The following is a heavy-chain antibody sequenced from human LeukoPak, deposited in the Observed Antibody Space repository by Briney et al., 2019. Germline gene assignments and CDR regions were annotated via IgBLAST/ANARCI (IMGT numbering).Heavy chain of an antibody. CDR3: ARFSPNYYYMDV. J-gene: IGHJ6*03. CDR2: ISSRGSTI. CDR1: GFTFSSYE. Sequence: GGSLRLSCAASGFTFSSYEMNWVRQAPGKGLEWVSFISSRGSTIYYADSVRGRFTISRDNAKNSLYLQMNSLRAEDTAVYFCARFSPNYYYMDVWGKGTTVTVPS. V-gene: IGHV3-48*03.